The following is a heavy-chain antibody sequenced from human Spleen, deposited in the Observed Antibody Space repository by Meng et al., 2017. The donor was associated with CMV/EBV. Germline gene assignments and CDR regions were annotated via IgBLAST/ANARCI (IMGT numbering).Heavy chain of an antibody. CDR2: IYSGGSST. V-gene: IGHV3-23*03. Sequence: GESLKISCAASGFTFSSYAMSWVRQAPGKGLEWVSVIYSGGSSTYYADSVKGRFTISRDNSKNTLYLQMNSLRDEDTAVYYCAKAGDDTLTGHSLPYHYYPMDVWGQGTTVTVSS. CDR1: GFTFSSYA. CDR3: AKAGDDTLTGHSLPYHYYPMDV. J-gene: IGHJ6*02. D-gene: IGHD3-9*01.